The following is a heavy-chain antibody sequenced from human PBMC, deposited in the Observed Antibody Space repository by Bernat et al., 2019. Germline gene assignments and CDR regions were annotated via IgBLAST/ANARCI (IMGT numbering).Heavy chain of an antibody. CDR1: GFTFSSYE. CDR2: ISSSGSTI. J-gene: IGHJ4*02. Sequence: EVQLVESGGGLVQPGGSLRLSCAASGFTFSSYEMNWVRQAPGKGLEWVSYISSSGSTIYYADSVKGRFTISRDNAKNSLYLQMNSLRAEDTAVYYCARDGKGLLWFREPFDYWGQGTLVTVSS. CDR3: ARDGKGLLWFREPFDY. V-gene: IGHV3-48*03. D-gene: IGHD3-10*01.